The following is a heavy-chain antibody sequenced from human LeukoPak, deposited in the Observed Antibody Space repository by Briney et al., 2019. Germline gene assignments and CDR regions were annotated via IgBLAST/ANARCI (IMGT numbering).Heavy chain of an antibody. V-gene: IGHV3-21*01. D-gene: IGHD3-3*01. CDR1: GFTFSSYS. Sequence: GGSLRLSCAASGFTFSSYSMNWVRQAPGKGLEWVSLISRSSTYIYYAESVKGRFTISRDNAKNSLYLQLNSLRAEDTAVYYCATDRGWRTSGYYLYYFEYWGQGTLVTYSS. CDR3: ATDRGWRTSGYYLYYFEY. J-gene: IGHJ4*02. CDR2: ISRSSTYI.